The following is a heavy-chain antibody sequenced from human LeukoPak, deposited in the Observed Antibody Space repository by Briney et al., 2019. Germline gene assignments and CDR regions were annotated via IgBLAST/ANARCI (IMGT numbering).Heavy chain of an antibody. CDR2: MNPNSGDT. D-gene: IGHD3-10*01. Sequence: GASVKVSCKASGYTFTSYDINWVRQATGQGLEWMGWMNPNSGDTGYVQKFQDRVTMTRDTSISTAYMELSSLRSEDTAVYYCARGGFGSGSYSDYWGQGTLVTVSS. CDR3: ARGGFGSGSYSDY. V-gene: IGHV1-8*01. CDR1: GYTFTSYD. J-gene: IGHJ4*02.